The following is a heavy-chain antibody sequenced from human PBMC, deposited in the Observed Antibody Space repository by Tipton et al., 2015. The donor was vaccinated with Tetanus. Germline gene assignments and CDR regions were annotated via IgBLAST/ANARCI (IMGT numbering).Heavy chain of an antibody. CDR2: ISPGDSDA. Sequence: VQLVQSGAEVKKPGESLKISCQASGHNSRSYWISWVRQMPGKGLEWMGIISPGDSDATYSPSFQGQVTISLDKSISTAYLQWVSLKPSDAAVYFCARLPKQSSASGSPWGQGTLVTVSS. CDR3: ARLPKQSSASGSP. CDR1: GHNSRSYW. D-gene: IGHD3-10*01. V-gene: IGHV5-51*01. J-gene: IGHJ5*02.